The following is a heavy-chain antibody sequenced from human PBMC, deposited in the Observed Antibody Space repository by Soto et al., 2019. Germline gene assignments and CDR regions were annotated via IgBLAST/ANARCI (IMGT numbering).Heavy chain of an antibody. D-gene: IGHD2-15*01. CDR2: IYYSGST. J-gene: IGHJ4*02. V-gene: IGHV4-39*01. CDR1: GGSISSSSYY. Sequence: SETLSLTCTASGGSISSSSYYWGWIRQPPGKGLEWIGNIYYSGSTNYNPSLKSRVTISVDTSKNQFSLKLSSVTAADAGVYYCAVNLGYCSGGSCYPTHTIDFWGLGMLVTVSS. CDR3: AVNLGYCSGGSCYPTHTIDF.